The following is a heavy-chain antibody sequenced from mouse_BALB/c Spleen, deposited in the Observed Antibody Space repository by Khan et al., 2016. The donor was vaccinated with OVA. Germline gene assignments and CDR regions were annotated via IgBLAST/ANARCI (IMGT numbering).Heavy chain of an antibody. J-gene: IGHJ1*01. CDR2: ISSGGST. D-gene: IGHD1-1*01. CDR3: ARDYYYGTGYFDV. CDR1: GFTFSSYA. Sequence: EVELVESGGGLVKPGGSLKLSCAASGFTFSSYAMSWVRQTPEKRLEWVASISSGGSTYYPDSVKGRFTIFRDNARNILYLQMSSLRSEDTAMYYCARDYYYGTGYFDVWGAGTTVTVSS. V-gene: IGHV5-6-5*01.